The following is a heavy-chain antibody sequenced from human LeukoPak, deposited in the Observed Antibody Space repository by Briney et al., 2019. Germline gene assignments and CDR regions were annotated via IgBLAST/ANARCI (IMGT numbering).Heavy chain of an antibody. CDR3: ARDLIPRGYSGYSYFDY. CDR2: IYYSGST. J-gene: IGHJ4*02. Sequence: PSQTLSLTCTVSGGSISSGDYYWSWIRQPPGKGLEWIGYIYYSGSTYYNPSLKSRVTISVDTSKNQFSLKLSSVTAADAAVYYCARDLIPRGYSGYSYFDYWGQGTLVTVSS. CDR1: GGSISSGDYY. V-gene: IGHV4-30-4*08. D-gene: IGHD5-12*01.